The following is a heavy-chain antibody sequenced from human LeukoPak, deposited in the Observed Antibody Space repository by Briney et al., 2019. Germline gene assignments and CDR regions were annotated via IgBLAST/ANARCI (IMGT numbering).Heavy chain of an antibody. CDR3: ALSYSSGWYAQRTFDY. J-gene: IGHJ4*02. CDR1: GYTFTSYG. CDR2: FDPEDGET. V-gene: IGHV1-24*01. Sequence: ASVKVSCKASGYTFTSYGISWVRQAPGKGLEWMGGFDPEDGETIYAQKFQGRVTMTEDTSTDTAYMELSSLRSEDTAVYYCALSYSSGWYAQRTFDYWGQGTLVTVSS. D-gene: IGHD6-19*01.